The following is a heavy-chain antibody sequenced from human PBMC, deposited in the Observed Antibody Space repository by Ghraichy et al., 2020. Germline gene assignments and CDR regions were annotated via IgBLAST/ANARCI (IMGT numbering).Heavy chain of an antibody. CDR3: AKDLSMIVVVIPYYYGMDV. D-gene: IGHD3-22*01. J-gene: IGHJ6*02. CDR1: GFTFSSYG. CDR2: IRYDGSNK. Sequence: GGSLRLSCAASGFTFSSYGMHWVRQAPGKGLEWVAFIRYDGSNKYYADSVKGRFTISRDNSKNTLYLQMNSLRAEDTAVYYCAKDLSMIVVVIPYYYGMDVWGQGTTVTVSS. V-gene: IGHV3-30*02.